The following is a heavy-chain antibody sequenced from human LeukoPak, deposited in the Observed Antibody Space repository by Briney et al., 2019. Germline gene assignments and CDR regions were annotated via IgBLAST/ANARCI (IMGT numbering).Heavy chain of an antibody. Sequence: SETLSLTCAVYGGSFSGYYWSWIRQPPGKGLEWIGKINHSGSTNYNPTLKSRVTISVETSTNQFSLKLSSVTAAATAVYYCARQRRYDFWSGYQYNWFDPWGQGTLVTVSS. CDR3: ARQRRYDFWSGYQYNWFDP. J-gene: IGHJ5*02. V-gene: IGHV4-34*01. CDR1: GGSFSGYY. D-gene: IGHD3-3*01. CDR2: INHSGST.